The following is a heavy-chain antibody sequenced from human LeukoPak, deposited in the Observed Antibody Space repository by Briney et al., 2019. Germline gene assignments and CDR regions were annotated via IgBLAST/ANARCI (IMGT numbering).Heavy chain of an antibody. J-gene: IGHJ4*02. V-gene: IGHV3-23*01. CDR3: AKDSAEYYYDSSGSYYFDY. CDR1: GFTFSSCA. D-gene: IGHD3-22*01. CDR2: ISGSGGST. Sequence: GGSLRLSCAASGFTFSSCAMNWVRQAPGKGLKWVSGISGSGGSTYYADSVKGRFTISRDNSKSTLYLQMNSLRAEDTAVYYCAKDSAEYYYDSSGSYYFDYWDQGTLVTVSS.